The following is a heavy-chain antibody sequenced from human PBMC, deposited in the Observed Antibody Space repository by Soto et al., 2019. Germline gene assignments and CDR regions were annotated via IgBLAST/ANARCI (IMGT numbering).Heavy chain of an antibody. D-gene: IGHD6-19*01. J-gene: IGHJ6*04. CDR3: AKDRNRGLVRAYSGMDV. CDR1: GFTFSSYG. CDR2: ISYDGSNK. V-gene: IGHV3-30*18. Sequence: GGSLRLSCAASGFTFSSYGMHWVRQAPGKGLEWVAVISYDGSNKYYADSVKGRFTISRDNSKNTLYLQMNSLRAEETAVFYCAKDRNRGLVRAYSGMDVWGKGTRVTVP.